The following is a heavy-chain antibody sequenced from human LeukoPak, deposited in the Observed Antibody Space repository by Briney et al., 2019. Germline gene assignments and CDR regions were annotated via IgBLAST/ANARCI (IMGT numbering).Heavy chain of an antibody. J-gene: IGHJ3*02. V-gene: IGHV4-34*01. Sequence: PSETLSLTCAVYGGSFSGYHWSWIRQPPGKGLEWIGEINHSGSTNYNPSLKSRVTISVDTSKNQFSLKLSSVTAADTAVYYCARPLGYCSGGSCYSGAFDIWGQGTMVTVSS. CDR1: GGSFSGYH. D-gene: IGHD2-15*01. CDR2: INHSGST. CDR3: ARPLGYCSGGSCYSGAFDI.